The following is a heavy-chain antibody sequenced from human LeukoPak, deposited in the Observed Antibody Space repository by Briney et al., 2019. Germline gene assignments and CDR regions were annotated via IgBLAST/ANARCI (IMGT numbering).Heavy chain of an antibody. CDR2: ISYDGSNK. CDR3: AKDLAAPDDY. D-gene: IGHD6-13*01. Sequence: GGSLRLSCAASGFTFSSYGMHWVRQAPGKGLEWVAVISYDGSNKYYADSVKGRFTIPRDNSKNTLYLQMNSLRAEDTAVYYCAKDLAAPDDYWGQGTLVTVSS. CDR1: GFTFSSYG. J-gene: IGHJ4*02. V-gene: IGHV3-30*18.